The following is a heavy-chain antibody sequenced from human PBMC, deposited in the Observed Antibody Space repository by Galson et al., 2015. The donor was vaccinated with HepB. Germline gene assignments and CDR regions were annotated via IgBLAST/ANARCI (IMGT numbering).Heavy chain of an antibody. CDR2: INPNGGST. Sequence: SVKVSCKASGYTFTKFYMHWVRQAPGQGLEWMGLINPNGGSTYYAQKFQGRVFMTRDMSTGTVNMELSSLRSDDTAVYYCARGYEEGWFDPWGQGTRVTVFS. J-gene: IGHJ5*02. D-gene: IGHD5-12*01. V-gene: IGHV1-46*01. CDR3: ARGYEEGWFDP. CDR1: GYTFTKFY.